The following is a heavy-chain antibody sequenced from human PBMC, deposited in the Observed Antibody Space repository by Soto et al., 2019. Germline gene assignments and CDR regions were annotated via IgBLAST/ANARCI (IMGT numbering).Heavy chain of an antibody. J-gene: IGHJ4*02. D-gene: IGHD6-19*01. CDR3: AREGGIAVAGLDY. CDR1: GFTFSSYE. Sequence: GGSLRLSCAASGFTFSSYEMNWVRQAPGKGLAWVSYISTSGSAIYYADSMKGRFTISRDNARNSLYLQMHSLRAEDTAVYYCAREGGIAVAGLDYWGQGTLVTVSS. V-gene: IGHV3-48*03. CDR2: ISTSGSAI.